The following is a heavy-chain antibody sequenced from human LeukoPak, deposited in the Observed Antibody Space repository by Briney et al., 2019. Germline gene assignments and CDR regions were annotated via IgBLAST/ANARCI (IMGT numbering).Heavy chain of an antibody. V-gene: IGHV3-48*01. CDR3: ARLYSALPAFDY. Sequence: PGGSLRLSCAASGFTLSTYSVTWARQAPGRGLEWVSYISSSTNVIYYADSVKGRFTISRDNAKNSLYLQMNSLRADDTAVYYCARLYSALPAFDYWGQGTLVTVSS. D-gene: IGHD6-13*01. CDR2: ISSSTNVI. CDR1: GFTLSTYS. J-gene: IGHJ4*02.